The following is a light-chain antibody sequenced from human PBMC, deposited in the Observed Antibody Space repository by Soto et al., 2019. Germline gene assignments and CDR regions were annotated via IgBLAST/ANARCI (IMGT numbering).Light chain of an antibody. CDR2: GNS. CDR1: SSNIGAGYD. V-gene: IGLV1-40*01. J-gene: IGLJ3*02. Sequence: QSVLTQPPSVSGAPGQRVTISCTGSSSNIGAGYDVHWYQQLPGTAPKLLIYGNSNRPSGVPDRFSGSKSGTSASLATTGVPGEEEGDYYWQSSYNSLSGLVFGGGTKLTVL. CDR3: QSSYNSLSGLV.